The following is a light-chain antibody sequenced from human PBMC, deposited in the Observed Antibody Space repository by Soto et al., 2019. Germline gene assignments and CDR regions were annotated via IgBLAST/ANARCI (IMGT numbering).Light chain of an antibody. Sequence: DIQMTQSPSSLSASVGDRVTFTCRASQGIRNNVAWYQQKPGKAPKRLIYAASSLQTGVPSRFSGNGSETEFTLTSSSLQPEDFATYCCLQHDTYPFTFGPGTKVGIE. CDR3: LQHDTYPFT. CDR2: AAS. CDR1: QGIRNN. J-gene: IGKJ3*01. V-gene: IGKV1-17*01.